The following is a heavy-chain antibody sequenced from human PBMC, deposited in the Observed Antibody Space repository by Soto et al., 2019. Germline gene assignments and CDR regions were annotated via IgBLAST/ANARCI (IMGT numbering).Heavy chain of an antibody. CDR3: ARDWDDSSGYGYYGMDV. CDR2: IWYDGSNK. V-gene: IGHV3-33*01. D-gene: IGHD3-22*01. J-gene: IGHJ6*02. Sequence: QVQLVESGGGVVQPGRSLRLSCAASGFTFSSYGMHWVRQAPGKGLEWVAVIWYDGSNKYYADSVKGRFTISRDNSKNTLYLQMNSLRAEDTAVYYCARDWDDSSGYGYYGMDVWGQGTTVTVSS. CDR1: GFTFSSYG.